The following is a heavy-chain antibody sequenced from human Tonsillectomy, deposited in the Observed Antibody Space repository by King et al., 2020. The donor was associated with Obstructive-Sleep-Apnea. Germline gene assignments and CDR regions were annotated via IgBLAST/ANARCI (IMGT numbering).Heavy chain of an antibody. D-gene: IGHD4-17*01. J-gene: IGHJ2*01. CDR2: IYYSGST. V-gene: IGHV4-39*07. Sequence: VQLQESGPGLVKPSETLSLTCTVSGGSISSSSYYWGWIRQPPGKGLEWIGSIYYSGSTYYNPSLKSRVTISVDTSKNQFSLKLSSVTAADTAVYYCARKIATVTQWYFDLWGRGTLVTVSS. CDR1: GGSISSSSYY. CDR3: ARKIATVTQWYFDL.